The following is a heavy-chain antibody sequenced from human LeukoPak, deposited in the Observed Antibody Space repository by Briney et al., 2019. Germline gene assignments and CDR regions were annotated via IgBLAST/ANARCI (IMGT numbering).Heavy chain of an antibody. Sequence: SETLSLTCAVYGGSFSGYYWSWIRQHPGKGLEWIGYIYYSGSTYYNPSLKSRVTISVDTSKNQFSLKLSSVTAADTAVYYCARDREPAFWFDPWGQGTLVTVSS. V-gene: IGHV4-31*11. CDR2: IYYSGST. CDR1: GGSFSGYY. J-gene: IGHJ5*02. CDR3: ARDREPAFWFDP. D-gene: IGHD1-26*01.